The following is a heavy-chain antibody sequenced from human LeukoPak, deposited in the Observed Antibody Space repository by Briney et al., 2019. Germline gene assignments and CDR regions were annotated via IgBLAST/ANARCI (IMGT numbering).Heavy chain of an antibody. J-gene: IGHJ3*02. CDR1: GFTFSSYS. V-gene: IGHV3-21*01. CDR3: ARDQDSSSSDAFDI. CDR2: ISSSSSYI. D-gene: IGHD6-6*01. Sequence: GGSLRLSCAASGFTFSSYSMNWVRQAPGKGLEWVSSISSSSSYIYYADSVKGRFTISRDNAKNSLYLQVNSLRAEDTAVYYCARDQDSSSSDAFDIWGQGTMVTVSS.